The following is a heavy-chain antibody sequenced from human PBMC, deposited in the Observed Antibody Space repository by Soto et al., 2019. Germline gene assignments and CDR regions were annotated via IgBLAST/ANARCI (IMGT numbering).Heavy chain of an antibody. CDR1: GFTFSSYA. CDR2: ISGSGGST. Sequence: PGGSLRLSCAASGFTFSSYAMSWVRQAPGKGLEWVSAISGSGGSTYYADSVKCRFNNSRDNSKNTLYLQMNSLRAEGTAVYYCAKLGPGWVVGPIDYWGQGNLVTVAS. J-gene: IGHJ4*02. V-gene: IGHV3-23*01. D-gene: IGHD1-26*01. CDR3: AKLGPGWVVGPIDY.